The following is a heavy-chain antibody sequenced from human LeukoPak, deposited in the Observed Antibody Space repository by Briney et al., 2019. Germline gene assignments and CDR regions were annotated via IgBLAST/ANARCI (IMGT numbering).Heavy chain of an antibody. CDR3: ARRKNNWFDP. CDR2: IYYSGST. CDR1: GGSISSYY. J-gene: IGHJ5*02. V-gene: IGHV4-59*08. Sequence: SATLSLTCTVSGGSISSYYWSWIRQPPGKGLEWIGYIYYSGSTNYNPTLKSRVTISVDTSNNQFSLKLSSVTAADTAVYYCARRKNNWFDPWGQGTLVTVSS.